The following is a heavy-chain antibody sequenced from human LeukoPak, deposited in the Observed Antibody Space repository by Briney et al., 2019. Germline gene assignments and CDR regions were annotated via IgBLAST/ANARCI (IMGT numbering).Heavy chain of an antibody. CDR3: ARDGSHANGFDP. CDR1: GYTCTSYG. D-gene: IGHD2-15*01. Sequence: ASVKVSCKASGYTCTSYGISWVRQAPGQEGEGRGWISDYNGNTNYAQKLQGRVTITTDTYTSKAYMELRSLRSDDTAVYYCARDGSHANGFDPWGQGTLVTVSS. J-gene: IGHJ5*02. CDR2: ISDYNGNT. V-gene: IGHV1-18*01.